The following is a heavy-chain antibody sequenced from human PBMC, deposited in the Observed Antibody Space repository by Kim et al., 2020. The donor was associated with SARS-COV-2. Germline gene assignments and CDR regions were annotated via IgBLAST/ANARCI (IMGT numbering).Heavy chain of an antibody. Sequence: STNYNPSLKSRVTISVDTSKNQFSLKLSSVTAADTAVYYCARGRSSGWFYWGQGTLVTVSS. J-gene: IGHJ4*02. CDR3: ARGRSSGWFY. CDR2: ST. D-gene: IGHD6-19*01. V-gene: IGHV4-34*01.